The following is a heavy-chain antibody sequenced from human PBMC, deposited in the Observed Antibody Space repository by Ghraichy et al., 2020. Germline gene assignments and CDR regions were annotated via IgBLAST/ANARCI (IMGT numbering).Heavy chain of an antibody. D-gene: IGHD3-22*01. Sequence: SETLSLTCAVYGGSFSGYYWSWIRQPPGKGLEWIGEINHSGSTNYNPSLKSRVTISVDTSKNQFSLKLSSVTAADTAVYYCARSRGRNNHYYHSNTGAFDIWGQGTMATVPS. CDR1: GGSFSGYY. CDR3: ARSRGRNNHYYHSNTGAFDI. V-gene: IGHV4-34*01. J-gene: IGHJ3*02. CDR2: INHSGST.